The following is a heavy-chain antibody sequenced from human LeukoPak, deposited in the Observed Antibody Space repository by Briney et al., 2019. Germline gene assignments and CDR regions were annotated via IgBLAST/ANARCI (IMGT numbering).Heavy chain of an antibody. CDR1: GYTFTSYA. CDR3: ARSPRWSAVYFDY. CDR2: INAGNGNT. V-gene: IGHV1-3*01. Sequence: ASVKVSCKASGYTFTSYAMHWVRQAPGQRLEWMGWINAGNGNTKYPQKFQGRVTITRDTSASTAYMELSSLRSEDTAVYYCARSPRWSAVYFDYWGQGTLVTVSS. J-gene: IGHJ4*02. D-gene: IGHD5-24*01.